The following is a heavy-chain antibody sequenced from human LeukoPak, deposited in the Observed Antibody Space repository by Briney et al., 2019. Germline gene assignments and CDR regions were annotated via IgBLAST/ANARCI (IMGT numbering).Heavy chain of an antibody. CDR3: AELGITMIGGV. Sequence: PGGSLRLSCAASGFTFSSYGMHWVRQAPGKGLVWVSRIYSDESSITYGDSVKGRFTISRDNAKNSLYLQMNSLRAEDTAVYYCAELGITMIGGVWGKGTTVTISS. V-gene: IGHV3-74*01. D-gene: IGHD3-10*02. CDR1: GFTFSSYG. J-gene: IGHJ6*04. CDR2: IYSDESSI.